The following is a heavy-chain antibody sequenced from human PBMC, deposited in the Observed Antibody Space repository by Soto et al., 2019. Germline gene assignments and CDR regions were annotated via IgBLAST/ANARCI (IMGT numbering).Heavy chain of an antibody. D-gene: IGHD2-2*01. V-gene: IGHV1-18*01. J-gene: IGHJ4*02. CDR2: ISAYNGDS. CDR3: AMDRYCSSKRPYVGEERGYGY. Sequence: ASVKVSCKASGYTLSTSGISWVRQAPGQRLEWMAWISAYNGDSKYAEKLQGRVTMTTDTSTSTAYMELRSLRSDDTAVYYCAMDRYCSSKRPYVGEERGYGYWGKGTVVTLAS. CDR1: GYTLSTSG.